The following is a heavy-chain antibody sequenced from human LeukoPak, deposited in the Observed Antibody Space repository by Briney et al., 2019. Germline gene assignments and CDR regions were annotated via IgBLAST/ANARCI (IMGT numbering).Heavy chain of an antibody. Sequence: GGSLRLSCAASGFTFSKYWMSWVRQAPGKGLEWVANIKQDGSEKYYVDSVKGRFTISRDNAKNSLYLQMNSLRAEDTAVYYCARDWGYSSGWYVDYWGQGTLVTVSS. D-gene: IGHD6-19*01. CDR3: ARDWGYSSGWYVDY. J-gene: IGHJ4*02. V-gene: IGHV3-7*01. CDR1: GFTFSKYW. CDR2: IKQDGSEK.